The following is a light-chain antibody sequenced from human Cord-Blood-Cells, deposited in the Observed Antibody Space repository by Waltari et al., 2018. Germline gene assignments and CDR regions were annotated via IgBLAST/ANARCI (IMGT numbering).Light chain of an antibody. Sequence: QSALTQPASVSGSPGPSITISCPGTSSDVGGYNYVSWSQQHPGKAPKLMIYDVSNRPSGVSNRFSGSKSGNTASLTISGLQAEDEADYYCSSYTSSSTWVFGGGTKLTVL. V-gene: IGLV2-14*03. CDR1: SSDVGGYNY. J-gene: IGLJ3*02. CDR2: DVS. CDR3: SSYTSSSTWV.